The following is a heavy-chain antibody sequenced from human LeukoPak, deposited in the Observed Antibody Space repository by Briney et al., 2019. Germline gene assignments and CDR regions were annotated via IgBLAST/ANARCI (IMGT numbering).Heavy chain of an antibody. CDR3: AKGAVLWFGEFDY. D-gene: IGHD3-10*01. V-gene: IGHV3-30*18. J-gene: IGHJ4*02. CDR1: GFTFSSYG. Sequence: AGGSLRLSCAASGFTFSSYGMHWVRQAPGKGLEWVAVISYDGSNKYYADSVKGRFTISRDNSKNTLYLQMNSLRAEDTAVYYCAKGAVLWFGEFDYWGQGTLVTVSS. CDR2: ISYDGSNK.